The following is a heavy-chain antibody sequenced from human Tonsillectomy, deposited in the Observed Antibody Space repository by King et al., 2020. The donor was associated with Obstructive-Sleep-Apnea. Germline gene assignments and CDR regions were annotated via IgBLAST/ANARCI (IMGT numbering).Heavy chain of an antibody. CDR2: VRYDASRT. CDR1: FG. V-gene: IGHV3-30*02. CDR3: AKDGGTSGWYESNWFDP. J-gene: IGHJ5*02. D-gene: IGHD6-19*01. Sequence: FGMHWVRQAPGRGLEWVAFVRYDASRTFYADSVQGRFTISRDNSKNTLYLQMKSLRVADTAIYYCAKDGGTSGWYESNWFDPWGQGTLVTVSS.